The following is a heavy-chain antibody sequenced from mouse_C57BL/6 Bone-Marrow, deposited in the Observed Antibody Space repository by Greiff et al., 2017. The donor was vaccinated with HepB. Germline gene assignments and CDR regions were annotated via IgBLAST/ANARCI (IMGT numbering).Heavy chain of an antibody. V-gene: IGHV5-9-1*02. Sequence: EVKLMESGEGLVKPGGSLKPSCAASGFTFSSYAMSWVRQTPEKRLEWVAYISSGGDYIYYADTVKGRFTISRDNARNTLYLQMSSLKSEDTAMYYCTRECYYGSSSYYYAMDYWGQGTSVTVSS. J-gene: IGHJ4*01. CDR3: TRECYYGSSSYYYAMDY. D-gene: IGHD1-1*01. CDR2: ISSGGDYI. CDR1: GFTFSSYA.